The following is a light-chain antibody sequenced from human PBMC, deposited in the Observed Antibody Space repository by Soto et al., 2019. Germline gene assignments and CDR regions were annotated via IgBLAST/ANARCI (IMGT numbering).Light chain of an antibody. V-gene: IGLV2-11*01. J-gene: IGLJ1*01. CDR1: SSDIGNYNY. Sequence: LTQPPSVSGSPGQSVTISCTGTSSDIGNYNYVSWYQQYPGKAPKLIIYDVSKRPSGIPDRFFGSKFGNTASLTISGLQAEDEADYYCCSYAGSFIFVFGTGTKVTVL. CDR2: DVS. CDR3: CSYAGSFIFV.